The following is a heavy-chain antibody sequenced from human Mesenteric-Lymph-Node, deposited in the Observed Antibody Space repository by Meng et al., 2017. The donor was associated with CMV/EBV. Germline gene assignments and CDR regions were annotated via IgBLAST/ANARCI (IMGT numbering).Heavy chain of an antibody. CDR2: INPNSGGA. J-gene: IGHJ6*02. CDR3: ARQMTSTTMIVVIINRGMDV. D-gene: IGHD3-22*01. V-gene: IGHV1-2*02. Sequence: ASVQVSCKTSGYTFTDYHIHWVRQAPGQGLEWMGWINPNSGGAMTAQQFQGRVTMTRETSIGTAYMELSSLSSDDTAVYYCARQMTSTTMIVVIINRGMDVWGQGTTVTVSS. CDR1: GYTFTDYH.